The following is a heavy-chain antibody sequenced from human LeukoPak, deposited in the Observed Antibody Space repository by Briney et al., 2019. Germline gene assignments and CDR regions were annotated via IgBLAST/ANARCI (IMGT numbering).Heavy chain of an antibody. Sequence: ASVKVSCKASGYTFTSYVISWVRQAPGQRLEWMGWISAYNGNTNYAQKLQGRVTMTTDTSTSTAYMELRSLRSDDTAVYYCARNDDFWSGYYSSFDPWGQGTLVTVSS. D-gene: IGHD3-3*01. V-gene: IGHV1-18*01. J-gene: IGHJ5*02. CDR3: ARNDDFWSGYYSSFDP. CDR2: ISAYNGNT. CDR1: GYTFTSYV.